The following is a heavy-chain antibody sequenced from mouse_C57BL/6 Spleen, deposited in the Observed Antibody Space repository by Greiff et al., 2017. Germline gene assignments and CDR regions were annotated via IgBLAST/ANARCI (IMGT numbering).Heavy chain of an antibody. Sequence: VQVVESEGGLVQPGSSMKLSCTASGFTFSDYYMAWVRQVPEKGLEWVANINYDGSSTYYLDSLKSRFIISRDNAKNILYLQMSSLKSEDTATYYCARGAGDGYYFYAMDYWGQGTSVTVSS. J-gene: IGHJ4*01. CDR1: GFTFSDYY. CDR2: INYDGSST. D-gene: IGHD2-3*01. CDR3: ARGAGDGYYFYAMDY. V-gene: IGHV5-16*01.